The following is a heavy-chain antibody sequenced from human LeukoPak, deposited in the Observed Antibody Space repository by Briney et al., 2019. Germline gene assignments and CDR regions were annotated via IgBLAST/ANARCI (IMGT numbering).Heavy chain of an antibody. CDR3: ARDRGITGTTRTAHYYYYGMDV. Sequence: QPGGSLRLSCAASGFTFSSYAMSWVRQAPGKGLEWVSAISGSGGSTYYADSVKGRFTISRDNAKNSLYLQMNSLRDEDTAVYYCARDRGITGTTRTAHYYYYGMDVWGQGTTVTVSS. CDR2: ISGSGGST. CDR1: GFTFSSYA. D-gene: IGHD1-7*01. J-gene: IGHJ6*02. V-gene: IGHV3-23*01.